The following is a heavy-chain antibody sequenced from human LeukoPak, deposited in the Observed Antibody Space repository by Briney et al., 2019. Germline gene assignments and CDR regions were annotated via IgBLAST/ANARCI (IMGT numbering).Heavy chain of an antibody. CDR2: FDPYDGET. CDR3: ATEGEAMMDG. D-gene: IGHD2-21*01. CDR1: GYTLTYLS. Sequence: ASVTVSFTFSGYTLTYLSMHWVRQPPAKGLEWMGGFDPYDGETIYAHKFQGRVTITHDTSSDTAYMDLINQRSADTAAYYCATEGEAMMDGWGQGATVTVS. J-gene: IGHJ6*02. V-gene: IGHV1-24*01.